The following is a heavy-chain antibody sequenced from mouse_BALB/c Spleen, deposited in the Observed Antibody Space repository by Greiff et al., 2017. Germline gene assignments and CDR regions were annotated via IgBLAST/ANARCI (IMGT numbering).Heavy chain of an antibody. CDR2: ISYDGSN. V-gene: IGHV3-6*02. CDR1: GYSITSGYY. D-gene: IGHD2-1*01. Sequence: EVKLMESGPGLVKPSQSLSLTCSVTGYSITSGYYWNWIRQFPGNKLGWMGYISYDGSNNYNPSLKNRISITRDTSKNQFFLKLNSVTTEDTATYYCARVDGNSAWFAYWGQGTLVTVSA. J-gene: IGHJ3*01. CDR3: ARVDGNSAWFAY.